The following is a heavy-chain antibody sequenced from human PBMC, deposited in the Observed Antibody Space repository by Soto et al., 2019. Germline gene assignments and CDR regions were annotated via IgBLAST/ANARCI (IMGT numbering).Heavy chain of an antibody. CDR3: TTDNCRSSTCYLNY. CDR2: IKSKNVGETT. J-gene: IGHJ4*02. V-gene: IGHV3-15*07. Sequence: GGSLRLSCTASGIHFRTPYINWVRQAPGKGLEWVGRIKSKNVGETTDFSAPVKGRFALSRDDSRNTVSLQMNSLKSEDTAIYYCTTDNCRSSTCYLNYWGQGAPVTVSS. CDR1: GIHFRTPY. D-gene: IGHD2-2*01.